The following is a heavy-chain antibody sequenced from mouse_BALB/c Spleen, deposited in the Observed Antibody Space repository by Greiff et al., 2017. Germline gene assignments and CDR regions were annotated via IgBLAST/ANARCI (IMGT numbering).Heavy chain of an antibody. CDR2: ISSGSSTI. V-gene: IGHV5-17*02. CDR3: AREYGNYVGYAMDY. Sequence: EVHLVESGGGLVQPGGSRKLSCAASGFTFSSFGMHWVRQAPEKGLEWVAYISSGSSTIYYADTVKGRFTISRDNPKNTLFLQMTSLRSEDTAMYYCAREYGNYVGYAMDYWGQGTSVTVSS. CDR1: GFTFSSFG. J-gene: IGHJ4*01. D-gene: IGHD2-10*02.